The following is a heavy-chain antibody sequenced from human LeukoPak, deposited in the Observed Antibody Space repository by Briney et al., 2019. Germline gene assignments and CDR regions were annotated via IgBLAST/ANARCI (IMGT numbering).Heavy chain of an antibody. Sequence: GGSLRLSCAASGFTFSSYAMHWVRQAPGKGLEYVSAISSNGGSTYYANSVKGRFTISRDNSKNTLYLQMGSLRAEDMAVYYCARGGWELPPDYWGQGTLVTVSS. V-gene: IGHV3-64*01. CDR1: GFTFSSYA. CDR2: ISSNGGST. J-gene: IGHJ4*02. CDR3: ARGGWELPPDY. D-gene: IGHD1-26*01.